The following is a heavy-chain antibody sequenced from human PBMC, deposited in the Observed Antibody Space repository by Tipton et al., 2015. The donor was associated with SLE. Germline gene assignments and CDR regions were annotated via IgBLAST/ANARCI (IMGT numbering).Heavy chain of an antibody. Sequence: TLSLTCSVSGYSISSGTYYWNWIRQPAGKGLEWIGRIFSSGSPKYNPSLQSRVTMSVDTSKNQLSLNLTSVTAADTAFYYCALAAAVGRIDYWGQGMAVTVSS. CDR2: IFSSGSP. D-gene: IGHD6-25*01. CDR3: ALAAAVGRIDY. V-gene: IGHV4-61*02. J-gene: IGHJ4*02. CDR1: GYSISSGTYY.